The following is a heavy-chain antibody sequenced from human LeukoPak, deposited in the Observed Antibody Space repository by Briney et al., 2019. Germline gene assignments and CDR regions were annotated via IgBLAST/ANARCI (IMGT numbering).Heavy chain of an antibody. CDR2: ISASGTIT. CDR1: GFTFSSYE. V-gene: IGHV3-48*03. Sequence: GGSLRLSCAASGFTFSSYEMNWVRQAPGKGLEWISYISASGTITHYADSVEGRFTISRDNAKNSLYLQMNSPRAEDTAVYYCARVEDYDILTGFDYWGQGTLVTVSS. D-gene: IGHD3-9*01. J-gene: IGHJ4*02. CDR3: ARVEDYDILTGFDY.